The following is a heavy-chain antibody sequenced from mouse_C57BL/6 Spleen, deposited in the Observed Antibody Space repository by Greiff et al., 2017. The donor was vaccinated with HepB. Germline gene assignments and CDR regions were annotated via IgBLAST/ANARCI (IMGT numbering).Heavy chain of an antibody. CDR3: ARHPSTLDY. CDR2: ISSGGSYT. V-gene: IGHV5-6*02. J-gene: IGHJ2*01. D-gene: IGHD2-1*01. CDR1: GFTFSSYG. Sequence: DVKLVESGGDLVKPGGSLKLSCAASGFTFSSYGMSWVRQTPDKRLEWVATISSGGSYTYYPDSVKGRFTISRDNAKNTLYLQMSSLKSEDTAMYYCARHPSTLDYWGQGTTLTVSS.